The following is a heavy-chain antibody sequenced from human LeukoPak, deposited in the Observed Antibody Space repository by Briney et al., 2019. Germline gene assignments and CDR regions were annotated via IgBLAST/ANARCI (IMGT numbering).Heavy chain of an antibody. CDR2: IKQDGSDK. CDR3: ARGREGGYTYGVDY. V-gene: IGHV3-7*01. J-gene: IGHJ4*02. Sequence: GGSLRLSCAASGFTFSSYWMSWVRQAPGKGLEWVANIKQDGSDKYYVDSVKGRFTISRDNSKNSLYLQMNSLRVEDTAVYYCARGREGGYTYGVDYWGQGTLVTVSS. CDR1: GFTFSSYW. D-gene: IGHD5-18*01.